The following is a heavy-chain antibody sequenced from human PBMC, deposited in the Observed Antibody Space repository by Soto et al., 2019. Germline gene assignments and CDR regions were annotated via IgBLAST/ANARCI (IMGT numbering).Heavy chain of an antibody. J-gene: IGHJ3*01. D-gene: IGHD3-3*01. V-gene: IGHV4-61*08. CDR3: ARDRHNWTDLLAAFDA. CDR1: GASVSSGAHY. CDR2: IYYNGNT. Sequence: SVTMSLTYTVAGASVSSGAHYCNWNRQPPGKRPEWIGSIYYNGNTNYNPSLRRRVTISLDVSEKQFSLKLTSVTDADTAVYYCARDRHNWTDLLAAFDAWGQGTAVTVSS.